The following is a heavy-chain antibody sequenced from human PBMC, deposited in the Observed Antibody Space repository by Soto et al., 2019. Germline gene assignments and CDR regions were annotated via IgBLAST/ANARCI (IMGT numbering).Heavy chain of an antibody. CDR2: ISSSSSTI. D-gene: IGHD4-17*01. J-gene: IGHJ4*02. Sequence: GFRSLSCAASGLSLSSYSMTWVRQAPGKGLEWVSYISSSSSTIYYEDSVKGRFTISRDNAKNSLYLQMNRLRDEDTAVYYCARTPPKSYGDYVAYFDYWGQGTVVTGSS. CDR1: GLSLSSYS. V-gene: IGHV3-48*02. CDR3: ARTPPKSYGDYVAYFDY.